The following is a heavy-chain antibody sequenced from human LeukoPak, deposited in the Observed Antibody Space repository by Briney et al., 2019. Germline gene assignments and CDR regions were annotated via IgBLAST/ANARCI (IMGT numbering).Heavy chain of an antibody. CDR1: GFTFTGHS. V-gene: IGHV3-30*04. D-gene: IGHD1-26*01. J-gene: IGHJ4*02. CDR3: ARERQMGATPFDY. CDR2: VGNDEKTI. Sequence: GGSLRLSCVASGFTFTGHSMHWVRQAPGKGLEWVAVVGNDEKTIFYADSLKGRFTISRDNSKNTLFLQMNSLRDEDTAVYYCARERQMGATPFDYWGQGSLVTVSS.